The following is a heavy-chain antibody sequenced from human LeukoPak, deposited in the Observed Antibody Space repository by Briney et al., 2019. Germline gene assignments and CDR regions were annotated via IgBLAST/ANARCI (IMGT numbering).Heavy chain of an antibody. V-gene: IGHV3-66*01. D-gene: IGHD3-3*01. J-gene: IGHJ4*02. CDR3: AKVQYYDFWSGYYDY. CDR2: IYSGGST. CDR1: GFTVSSNY. Sequence: GGSLRLSCAASGFTVSSNYMSWVRQAPGKGLEWVSVIYSGGSTYYADSVKGRFTISRDNSKNTLYLQMNSLRAEDTAVYYCAKVQYYDFWSGYYDYWGQGTLVTVSS.